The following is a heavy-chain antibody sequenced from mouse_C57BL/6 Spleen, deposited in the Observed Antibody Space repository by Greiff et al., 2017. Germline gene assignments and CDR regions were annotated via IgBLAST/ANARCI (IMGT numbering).Heavy chain of an antibody. CDR3: AREGYGSSGGFAY. D-gene: IGHD1-1*01. Sequence: QVQLKQPGAELVMPGASVKLSCKASGYTFTSYWMHWVKQRPGQGLAWIGEIDPSDSYTNYNQKFKGKSTLTVDKSSSTAYMQLSSLTSEDSAVYYCAREGYGSSGGFAYWGQGTLVTVSA. V-gene: IGHV1-69*01. CDR1: GYTFTSYW. J-gene: IGHJ3*01. CDR2: IDPSDSYT.